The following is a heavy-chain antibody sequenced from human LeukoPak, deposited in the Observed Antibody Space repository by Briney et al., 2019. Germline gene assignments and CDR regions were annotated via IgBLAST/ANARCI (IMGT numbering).Heavy chain of an antibody. CDR3: AKMDYGGNPSDY. J-gene: IGHJ4*02. CDR1: GFTFSSYA. D-gene: IGHD4-23*01. V-gene: IGHV3-23*01. Sequence: GGSLRLSCAASGFTFSSYAMSGVRQAPGKGLGWVSAISGSGGNTYYADSVKGRFTISRDNSRTTLYLQMNSLRAEDTAVYYCAKMDYGGNPSDYWGQGTLVTVSS. CDR2: ISGSGGNT.